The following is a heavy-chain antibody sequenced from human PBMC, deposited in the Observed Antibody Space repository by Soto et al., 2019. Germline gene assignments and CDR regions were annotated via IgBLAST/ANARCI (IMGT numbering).Heavy chain of an antibody. CDR3: AKTKTPHVRNGMDV. V-gene: IGHV4-31*04. D-gene: IGHD2-8*01. J-gene: IGHJ6*02. CDR2: IYYSGST. CDR1: GDSLSSGGYY. Sequence: QVRLQESGPGLVRPSQTLSLTCTVSGDSLSSGGYYCSWIRQLPGKGLEWIGFIYYSGSTFYNPSLSSRVTMSADASKNKISLKLSSVTAADTAVYYCAKTKTPHVRNGMDVWGQGTTVTVSS.